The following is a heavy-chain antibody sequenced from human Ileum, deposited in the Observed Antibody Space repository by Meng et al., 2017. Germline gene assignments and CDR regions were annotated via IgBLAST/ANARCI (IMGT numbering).Heavy chain of an antibody. V-gene: IGHV3-33*01. D-gene: IGHD6-19*01. J-gene: IGHJ4*02. CDR2: IWFDGSKT. Sequence: VGCGGGLVTPGPSLRLSWAASGFPFRSYGMHWVRQAPGKGLEWVAVIWFDGSKTYYADSVKGRFTVSRDNSKNTLYLQMNSLRADDTAVYYCARYRSGSSDYWGPGTLVTVSS. CDR1: GFPFRSYG. CDR3: ARYRSGSSDY.